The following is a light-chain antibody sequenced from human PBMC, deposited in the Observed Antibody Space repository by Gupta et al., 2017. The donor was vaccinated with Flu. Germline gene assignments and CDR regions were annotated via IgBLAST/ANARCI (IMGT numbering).Light chain of an antibody. CDR1: HSDIGAYKY. J-gene: IGLJ3*02. Sequence: QSALTQPASVSGSPGQSITISCTGTHSDIGAYKYVSWYQQHPGKAPQLMIYEVSYRPSGISDRFSGSKSANTAFLTISGLQAEDEADYYCSSYTTGVTVFGGGTRVTVL. CDR2: EVS. CDR3: SSYTTGVTV. V-gene: IGLV2-14*01.